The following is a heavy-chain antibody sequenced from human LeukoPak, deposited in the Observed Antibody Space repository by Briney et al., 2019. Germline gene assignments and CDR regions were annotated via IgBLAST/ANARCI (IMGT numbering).Heavy chain of an antibody. CDR1: EFTFSSYN. CDR2: IKQDGSDK. J-gene: IGHJ6*03. Sequence: GGSLRLSCAASEFTFSSYNMNWVRQAPGKGLEWVANIKQDGSDKYYVDSVKGRFTISRDNAENSLYLQMNSLRAEDTAVYYCAREHYFYYMDAWGKGTTVTVSS. V-gene: IGHV3-7*01. CDR3: AREHYFYYMDA.